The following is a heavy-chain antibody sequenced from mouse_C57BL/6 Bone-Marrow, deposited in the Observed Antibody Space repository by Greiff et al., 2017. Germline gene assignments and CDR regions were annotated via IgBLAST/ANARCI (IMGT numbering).Heavy chain of an antibody. Sequence: QVQLQQSGAELVKPGASVTLSCKASGYTFTSYWMHWVKQRPGQGLEWLGMIHPNSGSTNYNEKFKSKATLTVDKSSSTAYMQLSSLTSEDSAVYYCAREGGNYEGVAYWGQGTLVTVSA. CDR2: IHPNSGST. CDR1: GYTFTSYW. V-gene: IGHV1-64*01. J-gene: IGHJ3*01. D-gene: IGHD2-1*01. CDR3: AREGGNYEGVAY.